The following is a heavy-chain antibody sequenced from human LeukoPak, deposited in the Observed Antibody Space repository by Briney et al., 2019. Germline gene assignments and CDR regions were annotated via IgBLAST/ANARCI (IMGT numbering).Heavy chain of an antibody. J-gene: IGHJ4*02. V-gene: IGHV3-21*01. CDR2: ISSSSSYI. D-gene: IGHD3-10*01. CDR3: ARFPLSMVRGVTLFDY. Sequence: GGSLRLSCAASGFTFSSYSMNWVRQAPGKGLEWVSSISSSSSYIYYADSVKGRFTISRDNAKNSLYLQMNSLRAEGTAVYYCARFPLSMVRGVTLFDYWGQGTLVTVSS. CDR1: GFTFSSYS.